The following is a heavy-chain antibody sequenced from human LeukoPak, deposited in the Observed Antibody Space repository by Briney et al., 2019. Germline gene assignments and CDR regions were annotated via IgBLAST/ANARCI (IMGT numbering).Heavy chain of an antibody. V-gene: IGHV3-43*02. J-gene: IGHJ6*03. Sequence: GGSLRLSCAASGFTFDDYAMHWVRQAPGKGLEWASLISGDGGSTYYADSVKGRLTISRDNSKNSLYLQMNSLRTEDTALYYCANLGYDFWSGYYTRYYYYMDVWGKGTTVTVSS. D-gene: IGHD3-3*01. CDR1: GFTFDDYA. CDR2: ISGDGGST. CDR3: ANLGYDFWSGYYTRYYYYMDV.